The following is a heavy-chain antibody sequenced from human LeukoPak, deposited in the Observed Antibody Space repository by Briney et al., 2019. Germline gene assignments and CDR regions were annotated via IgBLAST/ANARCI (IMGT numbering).Heavy chain of an antibody. CDR3: ATLDTYYYGSGSQQQDY. CDR1: GYTFTSYY. J-gene: IGHJ4*02. CDR2: FDPEDGET. V-gene: IGHV1-24*01. Sequence: GASVKVSCKASGYTFTSYYMHWVRQAPGKGREGMGGFDPEDGETIYAQKFQGRVTMTEDTSTDTAYMELSSLRSEDTAVYYCATLDTYYYGSGSQQQDYWGQGTLVTVSS. D-gene: IGHD3-10*01.